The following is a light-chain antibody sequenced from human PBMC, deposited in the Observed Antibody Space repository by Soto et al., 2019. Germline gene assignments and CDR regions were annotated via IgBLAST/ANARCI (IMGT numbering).Light chain of an antibody. CDR3: QQSYSTLMYT. CDR2: GAY. CDR1: QSIDNY. J-gene: IGKJ2*01. V-gene: IGKV1-39*01. Sequence: DIQMTQSPSSLSASLGDTVTIACRASQSIDNYLNWYQHKPGKAPKLLIYGAYNLQSGVPSRFRGSGSGTDFTLTISSRQPEDFATYYCQQSYSTLMYTFGQGTKLEIK.